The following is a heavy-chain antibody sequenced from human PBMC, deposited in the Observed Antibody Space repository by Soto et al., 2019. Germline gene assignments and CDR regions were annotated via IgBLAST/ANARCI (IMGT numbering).Heavy chain of an antibody. V-gene: IGHV4-34*01. D-gene: IGHD3-3*01. CDR1: GGSFSGYY. CDR3: AREYLRGYDFWSGYYYNWFDP. CDR2: INHSGST. Sequence: NPSETLSLTCAVYGGSFSGYYWSWIRQPPGKGLEWIGEINHSGSTNYNPSLKSRVTISVDTSKNQFSLKLSSVTAADTAVYYCAREYLRGYDFWSGYYYNWFDPWGQGTLVTVSS. J-gene: IGHJ5*02.